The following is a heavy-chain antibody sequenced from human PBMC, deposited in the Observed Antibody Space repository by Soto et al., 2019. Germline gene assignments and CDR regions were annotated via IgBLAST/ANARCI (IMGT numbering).Heavy chain of an antibody. CDR2: ISAYNGNT. CDR3: ARDSPPPRE. J-gene: IGHJ4*02. Sequence: QVQLVQSGAEVKKPGASVKVSCKASGYTFTSYHITWVRQAPGQGLEWMGWISAYNGNTNYAQKLQGRVTMTTDTSTSTAYVELRSLGSDDTAVCYSARDSPPPREWGQGTLVTVSS. CDR1: GYTFTSYH. V-gene: IGHV1-18*01.